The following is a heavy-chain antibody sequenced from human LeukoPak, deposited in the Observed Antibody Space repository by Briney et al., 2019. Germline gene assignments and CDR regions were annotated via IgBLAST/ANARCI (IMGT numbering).Heavy chain of an antibody. CDR3: AKDVSATFDY. CDR1: GFTFSSYG. J-gene: IGHJ4*02. CDR2: IRYDGSNK. V-gene: IGHV3-30*02. D-gene: IGHD2-8*01. Sequence: GGSLRLSRAASGFTFSSYGMHWVRQAPGKGLEWVAFIRYDGSNKYYADSVKGRFTISRDNSKNTLYLQMNSLRAEDTAVYYCAKDVSATFDYWGQGTLVTVSS.